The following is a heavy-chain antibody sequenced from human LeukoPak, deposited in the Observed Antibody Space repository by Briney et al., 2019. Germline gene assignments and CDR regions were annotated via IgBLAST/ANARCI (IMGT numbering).Heavy chain of an antibody. Sequence: PGGSLRLSCAASGFTFSSYSMNWVRQAPGQGLEWLSTISGSGGRAYSADSVKGRFTISRDNSKSTLYLQMSSLRDEDTAVYYYVRGAKGEPWLSWGQGTLVSVSS. CDR3: VRGAKGEPWLS. J-gene: IGHJ5*02. D-gene: IGHD6-19*01. CDR1: GFTFSSYS. CDR2: ISGSGGRA. V-gene: IGHV3-23*01.